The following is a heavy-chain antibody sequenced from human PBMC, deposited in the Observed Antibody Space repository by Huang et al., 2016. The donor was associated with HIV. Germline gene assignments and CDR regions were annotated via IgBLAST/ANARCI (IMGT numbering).Heavy chain of an antibody. CDR1: GDSFSSPSHY. D-gene: IGHD4-17*01. CDR2: MYYSGSF. J-gene: IGHJ4*02. V-gene: IGHV4-39*01. CDR3: ARVDFSDYHYYFDS. Sequence: QLQLQESGPRLVKPLETLSLTCSVFGDSFSSPSHYWAWIRQSPGKGLEWIGSMYYSGSFYYNPSLRGRVSISADTSKSQFSLRLNSVTAADTGVYYCARVDFSDYHYYFDSWGQGALVTVSS.